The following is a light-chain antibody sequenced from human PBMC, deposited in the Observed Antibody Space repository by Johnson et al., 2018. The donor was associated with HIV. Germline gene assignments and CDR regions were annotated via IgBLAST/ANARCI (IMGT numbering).Light chain of an antibody. V-gene: IGLV1-51*02. J-gene: IGLJ1*01. CDR1: SSNIGNNY. CDR2: ENN. Sequence: QSALTQPPSVSAAPGQQVTISCSGSSSNIGNNYVSWYQQLPGTAPKLLIYENNKRPSGIPDGFSGSKSGTSATLGITGLQTGDEADYYCGTWDTSLSAGYVFGTGTKVTVL. CDR3: GTWDTSLSAGYV.